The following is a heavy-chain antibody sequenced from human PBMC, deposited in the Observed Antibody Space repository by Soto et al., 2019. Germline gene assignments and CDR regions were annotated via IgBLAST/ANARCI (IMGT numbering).Heavy chain of an antibody. D-gene: IGHD6-6*01. CDR1: GFTFSDYS. J-gene: IGHJ4*02. Sequence: LRLSCVASGFTFSDYSMSWIRQAPGKGLEWLAFIDSRGRTLSYADSVRGRFTISRDDAENSVYLQMDSLRADDTAVYYCARQAARNYIDSWGQGNSVTVSS. V-gene: IGHV3-11*01. CDR2: IDSRGRTL. CDR3: ARQAARNYIDS.